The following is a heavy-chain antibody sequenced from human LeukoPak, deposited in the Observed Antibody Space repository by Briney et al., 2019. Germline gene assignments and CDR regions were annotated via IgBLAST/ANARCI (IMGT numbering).Heavy chain of an antibody. V-gene: IGHV4-59*08. J-gene: IGHJ6*03. CDR1: IGPISRYY. CDR2: IYYSGST. D-gene: IGHD2-21*01. CDR3: ARLGIGSYYMDV. Sequence: SEPLSLPCTVSIGPISRYYVIWIRHPPQKAREWIGYIYYSGSTNYNPSIKSRVTISVDPSKNQFSLKLSSVTAADTAVYYCARLGIGSYYMDVWGKGTTVTVSS.